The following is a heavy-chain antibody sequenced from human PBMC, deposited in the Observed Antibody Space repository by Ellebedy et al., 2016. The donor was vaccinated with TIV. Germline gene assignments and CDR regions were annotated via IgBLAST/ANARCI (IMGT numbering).Heavy chain of an antibody. Sequence: GESLKISCAASGFTFSDYYMSWIRQAPGKGLEWVSYISSSGSTIYYADSVKGRFTISRDNAKNSLYLQMNSLRADDTAVYYCARDAENIAVTDYFDYWGQGTLVTVSS. CDR1: GFTFSDYY. CDR2: ISSSGSTI. CDR3: ARDAENIAVTDYFDY. J-gene: IGHJ4*02. D-gene: IGHD6-19*01. V-gene: IGHV3-11*01.